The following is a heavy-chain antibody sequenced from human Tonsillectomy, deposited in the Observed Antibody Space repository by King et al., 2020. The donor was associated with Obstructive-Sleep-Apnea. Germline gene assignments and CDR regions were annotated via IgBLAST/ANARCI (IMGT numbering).Heavy chain of an antibody. V-gene: IGHV4-39*01. CDR3: ATHTTAWRPVDS. CDR2: FYYRGST. D-gene: IGHD1-14*01. J-gene: IGHJ4*02. CDR1: GDSLSSSSYY. Sequence: QLQESGPGLVKPSETLSLTCTVSGDSLSSSSYYWGWIRQPPGKGLEWIGGFYYRGSTYYNTPLKSRVTISVDTSKNQFPLKLGSVTAADTAVYYCATHTTAWRPVDSWGQGTLVTVSS.